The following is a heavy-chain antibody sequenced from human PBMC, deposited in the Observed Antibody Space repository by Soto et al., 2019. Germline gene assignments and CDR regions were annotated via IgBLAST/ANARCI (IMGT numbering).Heavy chain of an antibody. V-gene: IGHV3-74*01. CDR3: ARDGGMVLDD. CDR2: INTDGSVT. J-gene: IGHJ4*02. CDR1: GFTFSSYW. Sequence: EVHLVESGGGLVQPGGSLRLSCAASGFTFSSYWIHWVRQVPGKGLEWLSIINTDGSVTRYADSVKSRFTISRDNAKNTLHLQMTRLRAEDTAFYYFARDGGMVLDDWGQGALVTV. D-gene: IGHD3-10*01.